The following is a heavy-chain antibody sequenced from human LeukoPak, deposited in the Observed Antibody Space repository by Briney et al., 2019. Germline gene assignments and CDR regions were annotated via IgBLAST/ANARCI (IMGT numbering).Heavy chain of an antibody. CDR3: AGDYGDYYFDY. CDR1: GGSMSSTSHF. D-gene: IGHD4-17*01. Sequence: SETLSLTCTVSGGSMSSTSHFWGWVRQPPGKGLEWIASIDYSGGTYYNPSLKSRVTISVDTSKNQFSLKLSSVTAADTAVYFCAGDYGDYYFDYWGQGTLVTVSS. CDR2: IDYSGGT. J-gene: IGHJ4*02. V-gene: IGHV4-39*07.